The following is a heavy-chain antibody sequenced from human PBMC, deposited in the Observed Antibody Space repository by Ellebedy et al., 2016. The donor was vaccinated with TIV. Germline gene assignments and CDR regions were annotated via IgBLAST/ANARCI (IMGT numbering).Heavy chain of an antibody. CDR2: ISGSGANT. J-gene: IGHJ5*02. CDR3: ARDRETQLNGGINWFNP. V-gene: IGHV3-23*01. D-gene: IGHD4-23*01. CDR1: GFTFSSYA. Sequence: GGSLRLXCAASGFTFSSYAMSWVRQAPGKGLQWVSAISGSGANTYYADSVKGRFTISRDNAKNSLYLQMNSLRDEDTAVYYCARDRETQLNGGINWFNPWGQGTLVIVSS.